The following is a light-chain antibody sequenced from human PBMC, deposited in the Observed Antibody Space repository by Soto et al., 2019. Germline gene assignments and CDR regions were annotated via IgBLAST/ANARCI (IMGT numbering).Light chain of an antibody. Sequence: DIQMTQSPSSLSASVGDRVTITCQASQDISNYLNWYQQKPGKDPKLLIYDASNLETGVPSRSSGIGSGTDFTFTISSLQPEDIASYYCQQYDNLLPMYTFGQGTKLEIK. J-gene: IGKJ2*01. CDR2: DAS. CDR3: QQYDNLLPMYT. V-gene: IGKV1-33*01. CDR1: QDISNY.